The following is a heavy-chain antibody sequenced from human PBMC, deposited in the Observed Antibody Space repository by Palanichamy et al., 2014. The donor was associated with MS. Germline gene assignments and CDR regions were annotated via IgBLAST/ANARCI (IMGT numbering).Heavy chain of an antibody. D-gene: IGHD3-16*01. CDR3: VRDNYGVDY. Sequence: EVHLVESGGGSVQPGGSLRLSCAASGFTFSNYWMQWVRQAPGKGLVWVSHIVSDGSSATYADSVKGRFTISRDNARNTLYLQMNSLRVEDSAMYYCVRDNYGVDYRGQGTLVTVSS. J-gene: IGHJ4*02. CDR1: GFTFSNYW. V-gene: IGHV3-74*01. CDR2: IVSDGSSA.